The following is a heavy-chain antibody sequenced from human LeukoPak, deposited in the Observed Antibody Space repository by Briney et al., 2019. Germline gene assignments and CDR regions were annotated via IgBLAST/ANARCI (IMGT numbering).Heavy chain of an antibody. Sequence: PGGSLRLSCAASGFPFSNHAMSWVRQPPGKGLEWFSAMSNGNTYYADSVRGRFTISRDDSKNMVYLQMISLRVEDTARYYCVREAGYCASVCLKSNWFDPRGQGTLVTVSS. CDR1: GFPFSNHA. J-gene: IGHJ5*02. CDR2: MSNGNT. D-gene: IGHD2-21*02. CDR3: VREAGYCASVCLKSNWFDP. V-gene: IGHV3-23*01.